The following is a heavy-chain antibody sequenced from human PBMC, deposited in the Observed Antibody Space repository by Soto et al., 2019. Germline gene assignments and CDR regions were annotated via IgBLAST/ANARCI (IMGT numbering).Heavy chain of an antibody. V-gene: IGHV3-21*01. CDR1: GFTFSSYS. D-gene: IGHD2-15*01. CDR3: ARDADRPLGYCSGGSCPPNNWFDP. J-gene: IGHJ5*02. Sequence: GGSLRLSCAASGFTFSSYSMNWVRQAPGKGLEWVSSISSSSSYIYYADSVKGRFTISRDNSKNTLYLQMNSLRAEDTAVYYCARDADRPLGYCSGGSCPPNNWFDPWGQGTLVTVSS. CDR2: ISSSSSYI.